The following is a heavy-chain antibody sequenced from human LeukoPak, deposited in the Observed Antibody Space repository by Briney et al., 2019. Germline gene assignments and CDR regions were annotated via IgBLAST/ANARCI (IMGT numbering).Heavy chain of an antibody. CDR2: IIPIFGTA. CDR3: ARGPLYGDYVSYYYCYYMDV. D-gene: IGHD4-17*01. V-gene: IGHV1-69*06. Sequence: GASVKVSCKASGYTFTGYYMHWVRQAPGQGLEWMGGIIPIFGTANYAQKFQGRVTITADKSTSTAYMELSSLRSEDTAVYYCARGPLYGDYVSYYYCYYMDVWGKGTTVTVSS. J-gene: IGHJ6*03. CDR1: GYTFTGYY.